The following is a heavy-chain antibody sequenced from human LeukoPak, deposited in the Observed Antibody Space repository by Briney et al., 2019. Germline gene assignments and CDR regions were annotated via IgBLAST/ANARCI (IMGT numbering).Heavy chain of an antibody. D-gene: IGHD2-2*01. CDR3: VRRVLSFSRPSNFDY. J-gene: IGHJ4*02. Sequence: SETLSLTCSVSGGSVSSSTYDWGWIRQTPGKGLEWIGNIYYSGTTYYNPSLKSRVTISIDTSRKQFSLKLTSVTAADTAVYYCVRRVLSFSRPSNFDYWGQGILVTLSS. CDR1: GGSVSSSTYD. V-gene: IGHV4-39*01. CDR2: IYYSGTT.